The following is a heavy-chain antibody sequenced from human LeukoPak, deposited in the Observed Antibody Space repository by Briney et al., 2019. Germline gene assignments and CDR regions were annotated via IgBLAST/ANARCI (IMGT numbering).Heavy chain of an antibody. CDR1: GYTFTSYG. CDR2: ISAYNGNT. Sequence: ASVKVSCKASGYTFTSYGISWVRQAPGQGLEWMGWISAYNGNTNYAQKLQGRVTMTTDTSTSTAYMELRSLRSDDTAVYYCARREGVRFLEWFFFDYWGQGTLVTVSS. D-gene: IGHD3-3*01. CDR3: ARREGVRFLEWFFFDY. J-gene: IGHJ4*02. V-gene: IGHV1-18*01.